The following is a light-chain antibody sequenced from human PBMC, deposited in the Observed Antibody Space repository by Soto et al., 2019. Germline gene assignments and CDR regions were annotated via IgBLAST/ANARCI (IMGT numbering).Light chain of an antibody. CDR2: EVT. J-gene: IGLJ1*01. V-gene: IGLV2-23*02. CDR1: SSDVWSFNF. Sequence: QSALTQPASVSGSPGQSITISCTRPSSDVWSFNFVSWYQQHPDKAPQVLIYEVTKRPPGVSNRFSGSKSGNTASLTISGLQADDEADYYCCSDAGSSSYVFGTGTKLTV. CDR3: CSDAGSSSYV.